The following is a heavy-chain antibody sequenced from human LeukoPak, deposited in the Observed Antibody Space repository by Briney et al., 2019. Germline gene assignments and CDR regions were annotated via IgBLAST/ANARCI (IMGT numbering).Heavy chain of an antibody. D-gene: IGHD3-22*01. CDR2: MSSDGNAM. Sequence: GGSLRLSCAASGFTFTAYLIHWVRQAPGKGLGWVEVMSSDGNAMFYADSVKGRFTISRDNSKNTLYLQMNSLRAEDTAVYYCVRESEYYFDHSASFDYWGQGTLVTVSS. V-gene: IGHV3-30-3*01. J-gene: IGHJ4*02. CDR1: GFTFTAYL. CDR3: VRESEYYFDHSASFDY.